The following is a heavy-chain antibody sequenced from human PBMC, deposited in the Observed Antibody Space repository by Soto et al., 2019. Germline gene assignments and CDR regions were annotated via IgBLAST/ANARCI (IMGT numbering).Heavy chain of an antibody. V-gene: IGHV3-74*01. CDR1: GFTFDYYW. Sequence: EVQLVESGGGLVQPGESLRLSCAASGFTFDYYWMHWVRQAPGKGLVWVSRVHSDGTTTTYADSVKGRFTISRDNARNRVSLQMGRLRAVDTAIYYCARGDGGGFGLWGHGTVVTVSS. CDR3: ARGDGGGFGL. J-gene: IGHJ3*01. D-gene: IGHD3-16*01. CDR2: VHSDGTTT.